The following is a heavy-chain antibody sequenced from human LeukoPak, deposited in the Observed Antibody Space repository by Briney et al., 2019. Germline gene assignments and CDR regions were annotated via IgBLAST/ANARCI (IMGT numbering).Heavy chain of an antibody. CDR1: GGTFSSDT. V-gene: IGHV1-69*13. Sequence: SVKVSCKASGGTFSSDTISWVRQAPGQGLEWLGGIIPSFGAPNYAQNFQGRVTITADESTSTVYMDLSSLRSEDTAVYYCARAVYYDSSGYYYDYWGQGTLVTVSS. J-gene: IGHJ4*02. CDR2: IIPSFGAP. D-gene: IGHD3-22*01. CDR3: ARAVYYDSSGYYYDY.